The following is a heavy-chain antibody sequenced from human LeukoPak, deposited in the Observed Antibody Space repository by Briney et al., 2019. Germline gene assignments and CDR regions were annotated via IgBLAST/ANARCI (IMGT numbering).Heavy chain of an antibody. Sequence: ASVKVSCKASGYTFSSYAISWVRQAPGQGLEWMGGIIPIFGTANYAQKFQGRVTITADESTSTAYMELSSLRSEDTAVYYCARVSFTMVRGRYYYYMDVWGKGTTVTVSS. J-gene: IGHJ6*03. CDR2: IIPIFGTA. D-gene: IGHD3-10*01. CDR1: GYTFSSYA. V-gene: IGHV1-69*13. CDR3: ARVSFTMVRGRYYYYMDV.